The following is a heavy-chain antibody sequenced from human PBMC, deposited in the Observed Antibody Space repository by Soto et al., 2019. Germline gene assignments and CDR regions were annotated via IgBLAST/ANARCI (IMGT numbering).Heavy chain of an antibody. CDR3: ARESRYNWFDP. V-gene: IGHV4-39*02. CDR1: GGSISIRDYY. CDR2: VYYSGTT. J-gene: IGHJ5*02. Sequence: QMQLQESGPGLVKPSETLSLTCTVSGGSISIRDYYWGWIRQPPGKGLEWIGSVYYSGTTYYHPSLKSRVTISVDTSKNQFSLKVSSVTAADTAVYYCARESRYNWFDPWGQGTLVTVSS.